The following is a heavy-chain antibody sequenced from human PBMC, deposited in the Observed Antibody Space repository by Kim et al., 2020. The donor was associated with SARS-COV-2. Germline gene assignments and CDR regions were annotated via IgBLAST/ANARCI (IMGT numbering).Heavy chain of an antibody. CDR3: ARERGSYYAPIYYYGMDV. CDR1: GYTFTSYY. D-gene: IGHD1-26*01. J-gene: IGHJ6*02. CDR2: INPSGGST. V-gene: IGHV1-46*01. Sequence: ASVKVSCKASGYTFTSYYMHWVRQAPGQGLEWMGIINPSGGSTSYAQKFQGRVTMTRDTSTSTVYMELSSLRSEDTAVYYCARERGSYYAPIYYYGMDVWGQGTTVTVSS.